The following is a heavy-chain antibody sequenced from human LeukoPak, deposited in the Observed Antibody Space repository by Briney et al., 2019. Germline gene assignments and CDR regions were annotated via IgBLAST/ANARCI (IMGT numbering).Heavy chain of an antibody. Sequence: GGSLRLSCAASGFTFSGSAMHWVRQASGKGLEWVSRIRSKANSYATAYAASVKGRFTISRDDSKNTAYLQMNSLKTEDTAVYYCTSHLPGWEGEDYWGQGTLVTVSS. CDR3: TSHLPGWEGEDY. J-gene: IGHJ4*02. CDR2: IRSKANSYAT. CDR1: GFTFSGSA. D-gene: IGHD1-26*01. V-gene: IGHV3-73*01.